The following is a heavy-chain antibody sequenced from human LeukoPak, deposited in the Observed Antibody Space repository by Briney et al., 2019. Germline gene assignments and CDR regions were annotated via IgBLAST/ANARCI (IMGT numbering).Heavy chain of an antibody. D-gene: IGHD3-9*01. CDR3: ARTYYDILTGYNPYFDY. J-gene: IGHJ4*02. Sequence: GGSLRLSCATSGFTFTNYWMSWVRQAPGKGLEWVADIKEDGSNKYYVDSVKGRFTISRDNAKNLLYLQMNSLRAEDTAVYYCARTYYDILTGYNPYFDYWGQGILVTVSS. CDR1: GFTFTNYW. CDR2: IKEDGSNK. V-gene: IGHV3-7*01.